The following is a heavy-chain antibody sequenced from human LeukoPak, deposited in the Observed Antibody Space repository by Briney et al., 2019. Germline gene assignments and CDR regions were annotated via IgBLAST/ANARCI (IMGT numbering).Heavy chain of an antibody. CDR2: IHYSGDN. Sequence: SESLSLTRAVYGGSFSVYSRSWVWHRPRERLEWVGYIHYSGDNDYNPSLKGRVTISLDTSKNQFSLRLTSVTASDTANYYCASLWFRDPLWGSGSCGQGTLVIVS. CDR3: ASLWFRDPLWGSGS. CDR1: GGSFSVYS. D-gene: IGHD3-10*01. J-gene: IGHJ5*02. V-gene: IGHV4-34*11.